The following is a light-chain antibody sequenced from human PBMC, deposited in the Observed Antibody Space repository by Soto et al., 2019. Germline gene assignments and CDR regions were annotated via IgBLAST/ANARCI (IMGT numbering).Light chain of an antibody. J-gene: IGKJ4*01. CDR1: QDISNY. CDR3: QQYDSLPPT. V-gene: IGKV1-33*01. CDR2: DAS. Sequence: DIQMTQSPSSLSASVGDRVTITCQASQDISNYLNWYQQKPGKAPKLLIYDASNLETGVPSRFSGSGSGTDFTFTISNLQPEDIATFYCQQYDSLPPTFGGGTKVEIK.